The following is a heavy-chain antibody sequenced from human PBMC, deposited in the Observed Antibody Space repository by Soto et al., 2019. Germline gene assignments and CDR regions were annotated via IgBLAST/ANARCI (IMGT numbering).Heavy chain of an antibody. CDR1: GYSISSGYY. Sequence: PSETLSLTCAVSGYSISSGYYWGWIRQPPGXGLEWIGSIYHSGSTYYNPSLKSRVTISVDTSKNQFSLKLSSVTAADTAVYYCARGDGYSSSWYLRDYYYGMDVWGQGPTVTVSS. CDR3: ARGDGYSSSWYLRDYYYGMDV. V-gene: IGHV4-38-2*01. J-gene: IGHJ6*02. CDR2: IYHSGST. D-gene: IGHD6-13*01.